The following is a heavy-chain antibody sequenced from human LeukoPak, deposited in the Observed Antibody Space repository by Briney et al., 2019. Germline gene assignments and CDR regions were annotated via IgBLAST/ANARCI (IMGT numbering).Heavy chain of an antibody. CDR1: GFTFSSYW. CDR2: IKQDGSEK. D-gene: IGHD3-22*01. V-gene: IGHV3-7*01. Sequence: GGSLRLSCAASGFTFSSYWMSWVRQAPGKGLEWVANIKQDGSEKYYVDSVKGRFTISRDNAKNSLYLQMNSLRAEDTAVYYCARGYAQVVTGGGYYYYMDVWGKGTTVTVSS. CDR3: ARGYAQVVTGGGYYYYMDV. J-gene: IGHJ6*03.